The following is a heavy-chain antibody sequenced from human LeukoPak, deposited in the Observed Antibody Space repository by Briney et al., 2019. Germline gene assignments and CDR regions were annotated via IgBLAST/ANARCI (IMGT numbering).Heavy chain of an antibody. CDR1: GFTFSSYC. D-gene: IGHD3-22*01. V-gene: IGHV3-23*01. CDR2: ISGSGGST. Sequence: GGSLRLSCAASGFTFSSYCMSWVRQAPGKGLEWVSAISGSGGSTYYADSVKGRFTISRDNSKNTLYLQMNSLRAEDTAVYYCAKSPVVIGTFDIWGQGTMVTVSS. J-gene: IGHJ3*02. CDR3: AKSPVVIGTFDI.